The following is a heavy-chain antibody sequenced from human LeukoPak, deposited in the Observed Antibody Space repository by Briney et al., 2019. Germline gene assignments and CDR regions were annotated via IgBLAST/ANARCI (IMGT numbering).Heavy chain of an antibody. J-gene: IGHJ4*02. CDR3: ARSVVVTATFDY. CDR1: GGTFSSYT. Sequence: SVKVSCKASGGTFSSYTISWVRQAPGQGLEWMGRIIPILGIANYAQKFQGRVTITADKSTSTACMELSSLRSEDTAVYYCARSVVVTATFDYWGQGTLVTVSS. D-gene: IGHD2-21*02. V-gene: IGHV1-69*02. CDR2: IIPILGIA.